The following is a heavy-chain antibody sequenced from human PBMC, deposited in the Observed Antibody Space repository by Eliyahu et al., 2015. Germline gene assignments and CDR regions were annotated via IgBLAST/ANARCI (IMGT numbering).Heavy chain of an antibody. Sequence: EVQLVESGGGLVQPGGSLRLSCTXSGFTFXSNWMRWVRPGXRKGXEWVANIKQDGSEKYYVASVKGRFTISRDNAKNSLYLQMNSLRAEDTARYHCARDLYSGADHWGQGTLVTVSS. J-gene: IGHJ4*02. CDR2: IKQDGSEK. CDR1: GFTFXSNW. V-gene: IGHV3-7*04. CDR3: ARDLYSGADH. D-gene: IGHD1-26*01.